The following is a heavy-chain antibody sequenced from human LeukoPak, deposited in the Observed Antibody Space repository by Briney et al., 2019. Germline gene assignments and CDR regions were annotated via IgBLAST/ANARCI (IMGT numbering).Heavy chain of an antibody. CDR1: DYSISSGYY. CDR3: ARDFSRQRGDAFDV. CDR2: IYHTGSA. Sequence: PSETLSLTCTVSDYSISSGYYWGWIRQSPRKGLEWIATIYHTGSAYYSPSFQSRVTISIDTSKNQFSLNLTSVTAADTAVYYCARDFSRQRGDAFDVWGQGTMVTVSS. V-gene: IGHV4-38-2*02. J-gene: IGHJ3*01. D-gene: IGHD3-3*01.